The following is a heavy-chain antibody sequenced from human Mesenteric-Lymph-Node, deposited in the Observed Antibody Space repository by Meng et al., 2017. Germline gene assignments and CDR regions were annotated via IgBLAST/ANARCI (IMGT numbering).Heavy chain of an antibody. J-gene: IGHJ4*02. V-gene: IGHV1-3*01. CDR2: INAGNGNT. CDR1: GYTFTSYA. D-gene: IGHD3-10*01. Sequence: ASVKVSCKASGYTFTSYAMHWVRQAPGQRLEWMGWINAGNGNTKYSQKFQGRVTITRDTSASTAYLELSSLRSDDTAMYYLPRDLVTGDYYLYSWAQGTLGTVSS. CDR3: PRDLVTGDYYLYS.